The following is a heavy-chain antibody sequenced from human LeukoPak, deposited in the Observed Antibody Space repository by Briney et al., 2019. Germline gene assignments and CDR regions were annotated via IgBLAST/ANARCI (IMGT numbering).Heavy chain of an antibody. V-gene: IGHV3-23*01. J-gene: IGHJ5*02. CDR3: AKEASGYDFWSGYYYWFDP. CDR1: GFTFSNNP. Sequence: PGGSLRLSCAVSGFTFSNNPMTWVRQAPGKGLEWVSAISGSGGSTYYADSVKGRFTISRDNSKNTLYLQMNSLRAEDTAVYYCAKEASGYDFWSGYYYWFDPWGQGTLVTVSS. CDR2: ISGSGGST. D-gene: IGHD3-3*01.